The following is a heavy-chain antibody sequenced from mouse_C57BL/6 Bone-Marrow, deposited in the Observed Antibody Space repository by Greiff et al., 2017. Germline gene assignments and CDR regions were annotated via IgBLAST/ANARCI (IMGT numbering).Heavy chain of an antibody. J-gene: IGHJ3*01. V-gene: IGHV7-1*01. CDR1: GFTFSDFY. CDR2: SRNKANDYTT. Sequence: EVKLMESGGGLVQSGRSLRLSCATSGFTFSDFYMEWVRQAPGKGLEWIAASRNKANDYTTEYSASVKGRFIVSRDTSQSILYLQMNALRAEDTAIYYCARDDGGRFAYWGQGTLVTVSA. CDR3: ARDDGGRFAY.